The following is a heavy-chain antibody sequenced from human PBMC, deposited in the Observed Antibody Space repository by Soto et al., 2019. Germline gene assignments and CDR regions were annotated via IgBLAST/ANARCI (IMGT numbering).Heavy chain of an antibody. J-gene: IGHJ4*01. CDR2: ISGTGQIH. Sequence: QVQLQESGPGLVKPSQTLSVTCSVSVASISSGRYYWSWVRQPPGKGLAWIGYISGTGQIHYSSSSFKSRVTLSVDTPNNQFSLKLTSVTAADTALYSCARVQTTGESDYLALWGKGTLVTVSA. CDR3: ARVQTTGESDYLAL. V-gene: IGHV4-30-4*01. CDR1: VASISSGRYY. D-gene: IGHD4-17*01.